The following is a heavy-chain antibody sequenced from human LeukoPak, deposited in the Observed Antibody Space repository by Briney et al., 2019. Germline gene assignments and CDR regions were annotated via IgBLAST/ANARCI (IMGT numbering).Heavy chain of an antibody. CDR1: GGSISSGDYY. CDR2: IYYSGST. D-gene: IGHD4-17*01. J-gene: IGHJ4*02. Sequence: SQTLSLTCTVSGGSISSGDYYWRWIRQPPGKGLEWIGYIYYSGSTYYNPSLKSRVTISVDTSKNQFSLKLSSVTAADTAVYYCASSLDYGDYLGSFDYWGQGTLVTVSS. CDR3: ASSLDYGDYLGSFDY. V-gene: IGHV4-30-4*01.